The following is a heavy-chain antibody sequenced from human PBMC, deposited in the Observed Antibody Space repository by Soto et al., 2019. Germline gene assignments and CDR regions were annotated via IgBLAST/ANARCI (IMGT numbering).Heavy chain of an antibody. J-gene: IGHJ5*02. Sequence: ASVKVSCKASGGTFNSYDINWVRQAPGQGLEWMGGIIPIVETPKYAQKFQGRVTITADESTNTVYMELSSLRSEDTAMYYCARLSRPNYYDTSGFFKDNWFDPWGQGTLVTVSS. V-gene: IGHV1-69*13. D-gene: IGHD3-22*01. CDR1: GGTFNSYD. CDR3: ARLSRPNYYDTSGFFKDNWFDP. CDR2: IIPIVETP.